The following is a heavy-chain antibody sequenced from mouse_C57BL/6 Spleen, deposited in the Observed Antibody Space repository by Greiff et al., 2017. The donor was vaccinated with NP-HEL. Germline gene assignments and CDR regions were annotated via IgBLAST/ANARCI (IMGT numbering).Heavy chain of an antibody. CDR1: GYAFSSYW. CDR2: IYPGDGDT. J-gene: IGHJ2*01. V-gene: IGHV1-80*01. CDR3: ARSSLLPFDY. Sequence: VQLQESGAELVKPGASVKISCKASGYAFSSYWMNWVKQRPGKGLEWIGQIYPGDGDTNYNGKFKGKATLTADKSTSTAYMQLSSLTSEDSAVYFCARSSLLPFDYWGQGTTLTVSS. D-gene: IGHD1-2*01.